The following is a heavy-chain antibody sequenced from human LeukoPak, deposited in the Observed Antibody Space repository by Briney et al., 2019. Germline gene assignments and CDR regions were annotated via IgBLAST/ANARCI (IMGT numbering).Heavy chain of an antibody. Sequence: GGSLRLSCAASGLTFSNYNMNWVRQAPGKGLEWVSSISTIGSYIYYANSLKGRFTISRDNAKNSLYLQMNSLRVEDSAVYYCATDLIHYYASGAKTWGQGTLVTVSS. CDR2: ISTIGSYI. D-gene: IGHD3-10*01. CDR1: GLTFSNYN. CDR3: ATDLIHYYASGAKT. V-gene: IGHV3-21*01. J-gene: IGHJ5*02.